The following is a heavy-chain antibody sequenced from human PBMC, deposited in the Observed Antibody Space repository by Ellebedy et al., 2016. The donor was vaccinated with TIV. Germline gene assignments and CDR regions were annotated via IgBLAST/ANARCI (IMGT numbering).Heavy chain of an antibody. CDR1: GDSISSTNW. CDR3: ARTPYCSGSSCFLDGMDV. Sequence: MPGGSLRLSCGVSGDSISSTNWWTWVRQPPGKGLEWIGQVYPSGTTMYNPSLKGRVPMSVDKSKNQFSLILNSVTAADTAVYFCARTPYCSGSSCFLDGMDVWGQGTTVTVSS. J-gene: IGHJ6*02. V-gene: IGHV4-4*01. D-gene: IGHD2-2*01. CDR2: VYPSGTT.